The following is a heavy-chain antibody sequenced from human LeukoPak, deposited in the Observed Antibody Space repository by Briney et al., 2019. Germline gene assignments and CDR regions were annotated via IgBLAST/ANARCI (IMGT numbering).Heavy chain of an antibody. Sequence: GGSLRLSCAASGFTFSSYSMNRVRQAPGKGLEWVSSISSSSSYIYYADSVKGRFTISRDNAKNSLYLQMNSLRAEDTAVYYCARDNYYDSSGYYLGHDAFDIWGQGTMVTVSS. J-gene: IGHJ3*02. V-gene: IGHV3-21*01. D-gene: IGHD3-22*01. CDR1: GFTFSSYS. CDR2: ISSSSSYI. CDR3: ARDNYYDSSGYYLGHDAFDI.